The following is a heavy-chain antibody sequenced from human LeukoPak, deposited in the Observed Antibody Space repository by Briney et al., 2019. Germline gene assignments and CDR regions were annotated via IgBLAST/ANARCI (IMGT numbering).Heavy chain of an antibody. D-gene: IGHD2-21*01. Sequence: GGSLRLSCAASGFIFSNYGMHWVRQAPGKGPEWVAIVSKDGSSKYYADSVKGRSTTSRDNSKNMLDLQMNSLRAEDTAVYHCVKEDSSYYFDNWGQGTLVTVSS. CDR1: GFIFSNYG. J-gene: IGHJ4*02. V-gene: IGHV3-30*18. CDR3: VKEDSSYYFDN. CDR2: VSKDGSSK.